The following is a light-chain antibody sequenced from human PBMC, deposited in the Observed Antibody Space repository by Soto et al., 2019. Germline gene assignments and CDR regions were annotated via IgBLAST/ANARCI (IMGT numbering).Light chain of an antibody. CDR3: QQYDANPWT. V-gene: IGKV1-5*01. CDR1: QNINSW. Sequence: DIQMTQSPSTLSASVGDRVTITWRASQNINSWLAWYQQKPGKAPKLLIYAASSLESGVPSRFSGSRSGTEFTLTISSLQPDDFATYYCQQYDANPWTFGQGTKVEIK. CDR2: AAS. J-gene: IGKJ1*01.